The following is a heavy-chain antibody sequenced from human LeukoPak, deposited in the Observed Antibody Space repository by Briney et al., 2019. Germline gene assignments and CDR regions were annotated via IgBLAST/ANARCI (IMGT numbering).Heavy chain of an antibody. V-gene: IGHV4-4*02. J-gene: IGHJ4*02. CDR1: GVSVSSTNW. D-gene: IGHD6-25*01. CDR3: AREGGFYRPLDY. Sequence: SETLSLTCGVSGVSVSSTNWWTWIRQPPGKGLEWIGEVHLDGRTNFNPSLRSRLTMSVDLSENHVSLKLTSVTAADTAVYYCAREGGFYRPLDYSGQGTLVTVSS. CDR2: VHLDGRT.